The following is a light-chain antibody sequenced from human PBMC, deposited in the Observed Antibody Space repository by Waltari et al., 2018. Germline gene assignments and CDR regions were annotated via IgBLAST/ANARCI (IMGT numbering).Light chain of an antibody. CDR3: ETGGHGTWV. Sequence: RPEKGPRYLMKVSSDGSLSKGDDTPDRFSGSSSGAERYLTISNLQPEDEADYYCETGGHGTWVFGGGTEVTVL. J-gene: IGLJ3*02. V-gene: IGLV4-69*01. CDR2: VSSDGSL.